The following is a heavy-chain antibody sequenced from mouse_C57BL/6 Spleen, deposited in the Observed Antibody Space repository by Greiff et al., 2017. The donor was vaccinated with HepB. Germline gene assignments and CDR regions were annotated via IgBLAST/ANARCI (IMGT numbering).Heavy chain of an antibody. Sequence: EVKLAESGGDLVKPGGSLKLSCAASGFTFSSYGMSWVRQTPDKRLEWVATISSGGSYTYYPDSVKGRFTISRDKAKNTLYLQMSSLKSEDTAMYYCARTGSSQAWFAYWGQGTLVTVSA. CDR2: ISSGGSYT. D-gene: IGHD1-1*01. CDR1: GFTFSSYG. J-gene: IGHJ3*01. V-gene: IGHV5-6*02. CDR3: ARTGSSQAWFAY.